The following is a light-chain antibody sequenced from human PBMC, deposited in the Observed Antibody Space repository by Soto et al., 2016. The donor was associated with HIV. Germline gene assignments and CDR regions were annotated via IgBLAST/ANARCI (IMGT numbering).Light chain of an antibody. Sequence: IQMTQSPSTLSASVGDRVTITCRASQSVGNWLAWYQQKPGKAPKLLIYKASNLEGGIPSRFSGSGSETDFTLTISSLQPDDIATYYCQQYNSYPLTFGGGTKVEIK. V-gene: IGKV1-5*03. CDR3: QQYNSYPLT. CDR2: KAS. J-gene: IGKJ4*01. CDR1: QSVGNW.